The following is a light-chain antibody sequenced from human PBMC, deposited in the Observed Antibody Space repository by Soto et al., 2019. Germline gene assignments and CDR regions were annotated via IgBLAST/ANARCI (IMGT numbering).Light chain of an antibody. CDR2: EVS. CDR1: SSNIGGYDY. CDR3: SSYTRSTTLI. J-gene: IGLJ2*01. V-gene: IGLV2-14*01. Sequence: QSVLTQPASVSGSPGQSITISCTGTSSNIGGYDYVSWYQQHPGKAPKLMIYEVSNRPSGVSNRFSGSKSGNTASLSISGLQADDEADYYCSSYTRSTTLIFGGGTKLTVL.